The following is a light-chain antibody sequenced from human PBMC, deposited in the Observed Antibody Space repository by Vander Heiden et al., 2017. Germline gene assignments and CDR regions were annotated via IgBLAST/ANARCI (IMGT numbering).Light chain of an antibody. CDR3: QQYYSTHWT. V-gene: IGKV4-1*01. CDR1: QSVLYSSNNKNY. CDR2: W. J-gene: IGKJ1*01. Sequence: DIVMTQSPDSLAVSLGERATINCKSSQSVLYSSNNKNYLAWYQQKPGQPPKLRIYWADFTLTISSLQAEDVAVYYCQQYYSTHWTFGQGTKVEIK.